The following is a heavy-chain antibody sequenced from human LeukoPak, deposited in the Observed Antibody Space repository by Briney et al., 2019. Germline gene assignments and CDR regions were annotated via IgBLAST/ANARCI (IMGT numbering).Heavy chain of an antibody. J-gene: IGHJ4*02. V-gene: IGHV3-30*18. CDR2: ISYDGSNK. Sequence: PGRSLSLSCAASGFTFSTYGMHWVRQAPGKGLEWVAVISYDGSNKYFGDSVKGRFTISRDNSKNTLYLQVNSLRPEDTAVYYCAKAMGSGLDCWGQGTLVTVSS. CDR1: GFTFSTYG. D-gene: IGHD2-15*01. CDR3: AKAMGSGLDC.